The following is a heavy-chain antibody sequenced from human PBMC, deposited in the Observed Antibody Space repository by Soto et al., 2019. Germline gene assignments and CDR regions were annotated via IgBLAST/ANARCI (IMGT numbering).Heavy chain of an antibody. CDR3: ARGGGAGYFQH. D-gene: IGHD1-26*01. V-gene: IGHV4-38-2*01. CDR2: IYHSGST. J-gene: IGHJ1*01. CDR1: GYSISSGYY. Sequence: SETLSLTCAVSGYSISSGYYWGWIRQPPGKGLEWIGSIYHSGSTYYNPSLKSRVTISVDTSKNQFSLKLSSVTAADTAVYYCARGGGAGYFQHWGQGTLVTVS.